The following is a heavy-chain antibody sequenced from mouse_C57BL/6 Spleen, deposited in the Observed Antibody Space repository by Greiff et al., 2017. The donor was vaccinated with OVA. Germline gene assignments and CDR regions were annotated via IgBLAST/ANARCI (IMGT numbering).Heavy chain of an antibody. CDR3: AKDTRAMDY. D-gene: IGHD5-1-1*01. J-gene: IGHJ4*01. V-gene: IGHV2-3*01. CDR2: IWGEGST. Sequence: VQRVESGPGLVAPSQSLSTTCTVSGFSLISYGVSWVRQPPGKGLEWLGVIWGEGSTNYHSALISRLSISKDNSKSRVVLKLNSLQTDDTATYYCAKDTRAMDYWGQGTSVTVSS. CDR1: GFSLISYG.